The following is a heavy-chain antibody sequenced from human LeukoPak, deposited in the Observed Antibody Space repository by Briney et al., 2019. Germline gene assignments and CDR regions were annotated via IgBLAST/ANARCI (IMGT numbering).Heavy chain of an antibody. D-gene: IGHD3-10*01. J-gene: IGHJ6*03. Sequence: SQTLSLTSALSVDSVSINSASWNWIRQSPSRGLEWLGRTYYRSKRYNDYAVSVKSRITINPDTSKNQFSLQLNSVTPEDTAVYYCARVKHYYGSGSYHVVYYYYMDVWGKGTTVTVSS. CDR3: ARVKHYYGSGSYHVVYYYYMDV. CDR2: TYYRSKRYN. V-gene: IGHV6-1*01. CDR1: VDSVSINSAS.